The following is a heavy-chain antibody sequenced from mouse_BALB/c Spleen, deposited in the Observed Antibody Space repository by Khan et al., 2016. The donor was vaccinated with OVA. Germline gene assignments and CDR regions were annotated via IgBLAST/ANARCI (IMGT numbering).Heavy chain of an antibody. V-gene: IGHV2-9*02. CDR2: IWTGGST. CDR1: GFSLTSYG. D-gene: IGHD1-1*01. J-gene: IGHJ1*01. CDR3: ARDLGSSHLYFDV. Sequence: QMQLEESGPGLVAPSQSLSITCTVSGFSLTSYGVHWVRQPPGKGLEWLGVIWTGGSTNYNSALRSRLTINKDNSKSQVFLKMNNLQTDDTAMYCCARDLGSSHLYFDVWGAGTTVTVSS.